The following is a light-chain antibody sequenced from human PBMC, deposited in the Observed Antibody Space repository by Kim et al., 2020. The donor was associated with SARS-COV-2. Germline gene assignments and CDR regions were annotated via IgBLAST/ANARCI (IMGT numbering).Light chain of an antibody. CDR1: QSVSSN. Sequence: VSPGERAPLSCRASQSVSSNLAWYQQKPGQAPRLLIYGASTRATGIPARFSGSGSGTEFTLTISSLQSEDFAVYYCQQYNIWPSYSFGQGTKLEIK. V-gene: IGKV3-15*01. CDR2: GAS. J-gene: IGKJ2*03. CDR3: QQYNIWPSYS.